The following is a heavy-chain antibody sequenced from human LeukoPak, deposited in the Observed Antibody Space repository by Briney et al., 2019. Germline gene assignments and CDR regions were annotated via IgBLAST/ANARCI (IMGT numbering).Heavy chain of an antibody. CDR3: ARQYALSSHGLDV. V-gene: IGHV4-59*08. CDR2: IFYTEST. CDR1: GVSINTYS. Sequence: SVTLSFTCTVSGVSINTYSWGWLPQPPGKGLVGFVYIFYTESTFYHTPLESRLSISRASSTKRATLILSLVTAADTAVYYCARQYALSSHGLDVWGQGTTVTVSS. J-gene: IGHJ6*02.